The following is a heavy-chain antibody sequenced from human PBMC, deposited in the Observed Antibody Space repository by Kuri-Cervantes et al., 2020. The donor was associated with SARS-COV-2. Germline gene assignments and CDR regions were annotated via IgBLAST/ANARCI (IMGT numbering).Heavy chain of an antibody. Sequence: GGSLRLSCAASGFTFSSYAMHWVRQAPGKGLEWVAVISYDGSNKYYADSVKGRFTISRDNSKNTLYLQMNSLRAGDTAVYYCASRTVTTGYYYGMDVWGQGTTVTVSS. CDR2: ISYDGSNK. CDR3: ASRTVTTGYYYGMDV. CDR1: GFTFSSYA. V-gene: IGHV3-30-3*01. J-gene: IGHJ6*02. D-gene: IGHD4-11*01.